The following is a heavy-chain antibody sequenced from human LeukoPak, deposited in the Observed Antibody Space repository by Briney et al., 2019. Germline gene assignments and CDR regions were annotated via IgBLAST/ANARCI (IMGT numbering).Heavy chain of an antibody. CDR1: GFTFSSYA. J-gene: IGHJ4*02. Sequence: PGGSLRLSCAASGFTFSSYAMSWVRQAPGKGLEWVSAISGSGGSTYYADSVKGRFTVSRDNSKNTLYLQMNSLRAEDTAVYYCAKTPPPYCGGDCYKDWGQGTLVTVSS. CDR2: ISGSGGST. V-gene: IGHV3-23*01. D-gene: IGHD2-21*02. CDR3: AKTPPPYCGGDCYKD.